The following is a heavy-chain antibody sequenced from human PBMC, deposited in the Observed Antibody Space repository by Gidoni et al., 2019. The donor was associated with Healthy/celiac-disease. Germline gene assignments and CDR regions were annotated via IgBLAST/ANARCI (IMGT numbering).Heavy chain of an antibody. V-gene: IGHV4-34*01. D-gene: IGHD3-3*01. CDR2: INHSGST. CDR1: GGSFSGYY. CDR3: AGRALRFLEWAYYYMDV. J-gene: IGHJ6*03. Sequence: QVQLQQWGAGLLKPSETLSLTCAVYGGSFSGYYWSWIRQPPGKGLEWIGEINHSGSTNYNPSLKSRVTISVDTSKNQFSLKLSSVTAADTAVYYCAGRALRFLEWAYYYMDVWGKGTTVTVSS.